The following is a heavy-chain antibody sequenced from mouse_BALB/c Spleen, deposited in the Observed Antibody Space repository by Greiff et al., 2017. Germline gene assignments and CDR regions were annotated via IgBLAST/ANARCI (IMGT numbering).Heavy chain of an antibody. Sequence: EVKLVESGGGLVKPGGSLKLSCAASGFTFSSYAMSWVRQTPEKRLEWVASISSGGSTYYPDSVKGRFTISRDNARNILYLQMSSLRSEDTAMYYCARHGYCNGPFAYWGQGTLVTVSA. CDR2: ISSGGST. V-gene: IGHV5-6-5*01. CDR3: ARHGYCNGPFAY. J-gene: IGHJ3*01. D-gene: IGHD2-1*01. CDR1: GFTFSSYA.